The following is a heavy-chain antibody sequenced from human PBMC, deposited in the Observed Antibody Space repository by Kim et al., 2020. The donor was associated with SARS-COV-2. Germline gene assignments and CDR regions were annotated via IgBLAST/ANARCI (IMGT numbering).Heavy chain of an antibody. Sequence: GQKFQGRVTITADESTNTVYLEVSRRRSEDTAVYHCARMSGYDYYYFDYWGQGTLVTVSS. CDR3: ARMSGYDYYYFDY. J-gene: IGHJ4*02. D-gene: IGHD5-12*01. V-gene: IGHV1-69*01.